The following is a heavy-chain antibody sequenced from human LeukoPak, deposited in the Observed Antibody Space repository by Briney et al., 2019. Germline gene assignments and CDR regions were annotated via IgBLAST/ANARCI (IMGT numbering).Heavy chain of an antibody. CDR3: ARDAMFDYGYYGDFDY. CDR1: GYTFTSYG. J-gene: IGHJ4*02. Sequence: ASVKVSCKASGYTFTSYGISWVRQAPGQGLEWMGWISAYNGNTNYAQKLQGRVTMTTDTSTSTAYMELRSLRSDDTAVYYCARDAMFDYGYYGDFDYWGQGTLVTVSS. V-gene: IGHV1-18*01. D-gene: IGHD4-17*01. CDR2: ISAYNGNT.